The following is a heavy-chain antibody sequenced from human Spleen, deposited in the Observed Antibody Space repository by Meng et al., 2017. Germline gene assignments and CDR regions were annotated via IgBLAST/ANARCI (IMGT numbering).Heavy chain of an antibody. D-gene: IGHD4-17*01. CDR2: ISWDGGIT. CDR3: ARAHSADYGDYVDY. V-gene: IGHV3-43*01. J-gene: IGHJ4*02. Sequence: WVRQTPGKGLEWVSLISWDGGITYYADSVKGRFTISRDNSKNSLYLQMNNLRTEDTALYYCARAHSADYGDYVDYWGQGTLVTVSS.